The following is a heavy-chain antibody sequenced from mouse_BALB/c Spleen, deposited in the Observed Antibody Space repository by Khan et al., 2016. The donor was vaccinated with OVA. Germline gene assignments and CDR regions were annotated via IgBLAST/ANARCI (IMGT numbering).Heavy chain of an antibody. CDR3: VNHGSSSAWFTY. J-gene: IGHJ3*01. CDR2: INPSTGYT. Sequence: VQLQESGAELAKPGASVKMSCKASGYTFTKYWMHWVKQRPGQGLEWIGYINPSTGYTEYNQKFKDKATLTADKSSSTAYMQLSSLTSEDSAVYYCVNHGSSSAWFTYWGQGTLDTVSA. V-gene: IGHV1-7*01. CDR1: GYTFTKYW. D-gene: IGHD1-1*01.